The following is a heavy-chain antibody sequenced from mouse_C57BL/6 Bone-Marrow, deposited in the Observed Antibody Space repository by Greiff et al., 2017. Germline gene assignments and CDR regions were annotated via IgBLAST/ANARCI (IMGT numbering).Heavy chain of an antibody. CDR1: GYTFTNYW. V-gene: IGHV1-63*01. Sequence: QVQLQQSGAELVRPGTSVKMSCKASGYTFTNYWIGWAKQRPGHGLEWIGDIYPGGGYTNYNEKFNGKATLTADKSSSTAYMQFSSLTSEDSAIYYCAKIYYYGSSYAMDYWGQGTSVTVSS. D-gene: IGHD1-1*01. J-gene: IGHJ4*01. CDR3: AKIYYYGSSYAMDY. CDR2: IYPGGGYT.